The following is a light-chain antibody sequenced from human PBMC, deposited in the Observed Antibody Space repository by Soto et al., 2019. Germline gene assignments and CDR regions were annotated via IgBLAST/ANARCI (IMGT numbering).Light chain of an antibody. V-gene: IGLV1-47*01. J-gene: IGLJ2*01. CDR3: AAWDDSLSVV. CDR1: SSNIGSNY. CDR2: RNN. Sequence: QSVLTQQPSASGTPGQRVTISCSGSSSNIGSNYVYWYQQLPGTAPKLLIYRNNQRPSGVPDRFSGSKSVTSDSLAISGLRSEDEADYYCAAWDDSLSVVFGGGTKLTVL.